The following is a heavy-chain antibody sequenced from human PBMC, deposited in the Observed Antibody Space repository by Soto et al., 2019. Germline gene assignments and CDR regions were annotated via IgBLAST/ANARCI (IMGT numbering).Heavy chain of an antibody. D-gene: IGHD3-22*01. CDR3: ARDRGNGYYGQDPWGMDV. V-gene: IGHV3-7*05. J-gene: IGHJ6*02. CDR1: GFTISTYW. CDR2: INQGGSEN. Sequence: EVQLVESGGGLVQPGGSLRLSCGVSGFTISTYWMSWVRRTPGKGLEWVGNINQGGSENFYAGSVRGRFSISRDNARNTVDLQMKSLRAADTAVYFCARDRGNGYYGQDPWGMDVWGQGTTVTVSS.